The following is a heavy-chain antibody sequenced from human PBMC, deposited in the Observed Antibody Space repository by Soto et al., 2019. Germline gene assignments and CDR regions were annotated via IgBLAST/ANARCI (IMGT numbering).Heavy chain of an antibody. J-gene: IGHJ4*02. CDR1: GYSFTSYW. Sequence: GESLKISCKGSGYSFTSYWISWVRQMPGKGLEWMGIIYPGDSDTRYSPSFQGQVTISVDKSISTAYLQWSSLKASDTAMYYCARHNIRRYCSGGSCSRVFYYWGQGTLVTGSS. CDR3: ARHNIRRYCSGGSCSRVFYY. CDR2: IYPGDSDT. V-gene: IGHV5-51*01. D-gene: IGHD2-15*01.